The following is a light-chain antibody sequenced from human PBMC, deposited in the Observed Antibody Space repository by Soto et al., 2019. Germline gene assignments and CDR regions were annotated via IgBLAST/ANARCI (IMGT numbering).Light chain of an antibody. CDR2: GNS. Sequence: QSVLTQPPSVSGAPGQRVTISCTGSSSNIGAGFDVHWYQHLPATAPKLLIYGNSRRPSGVPDRFSASKSGTSASLAITGLQADDEGDYYCQSYAISLSGSWVFGGGTKLTVL. CDR1: SSNIGAGFD. CDR3: QSYAISLSGSWV. V-gene: IGLV1-40*01. J-gene: IGLJ3*02.